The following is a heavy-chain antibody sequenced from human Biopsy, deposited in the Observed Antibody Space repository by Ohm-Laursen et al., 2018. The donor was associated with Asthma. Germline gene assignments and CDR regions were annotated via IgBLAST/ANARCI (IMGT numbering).Heavy chain of an antibody. V-gene: IGHV1-18*04. J-gene: IGHJ4*02. CDR2: ISAYNGNT. CDR1: GYTFTSYG. CDR3: ARAGALIVGATMGY. D-gene: IGHD1-26*01. Sequence: SVKVSCNASGYTFTSYGISWVRQAPGQGLEWMGWISAYNGNTNYAQKFQGRVTMTRDTSTSTVYMELSSLRSEDTAVYYCARAGALIVGATMGYWGQGTLVTVSS.